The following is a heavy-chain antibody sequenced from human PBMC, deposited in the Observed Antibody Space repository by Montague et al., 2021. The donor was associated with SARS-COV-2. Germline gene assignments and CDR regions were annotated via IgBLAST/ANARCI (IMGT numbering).Heavy chain of an antibody. D-gene: IGHD3-3*01. V-gene: IGHV4-39*01. CDR3: ARGIDFGLVASRSHYFDT. CDR2: LYYSGNA. Sequence: SETLSLTCSFSGTTRKNNYYWGWIRQPPGKGLEWVGSLYYSGNAYYSPSLRSRVTISVGTSRSQFSLQLTSVTVADTAIYYCARGIDFGLVASRSHYFDTRGQGTLVSASS. CDR1: GTTRKNNYY. J-gene: IGHJ4*02.